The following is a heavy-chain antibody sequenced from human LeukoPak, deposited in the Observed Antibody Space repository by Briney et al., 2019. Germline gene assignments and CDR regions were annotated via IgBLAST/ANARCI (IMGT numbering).Heavy chain of an antibody. J-gene: IGHJ6*02. D-gene: IGHD3-22*01. V-gene: IGHV4-59*11. CDR2: IYYSGST. CDR1: GSSISSHY. Sequence: SETLSLTCTVSGSSISSHYWSWIRQPPGKGLEWIGYIYYSGSTNYNPSLKSRVTISVDTSKNQFSLKLSSVTAADAAVYYCARDYYDDYYYGMDVWGQGTTVTVSS. CDR3: ARDYYDDYYYGMDV.